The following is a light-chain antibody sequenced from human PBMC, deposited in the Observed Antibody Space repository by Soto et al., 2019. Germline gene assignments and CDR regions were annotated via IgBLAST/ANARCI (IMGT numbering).Light chain of an antibody. Sequence: QSVLTQPPSASGTPGQRVTISCSGSSSNIGSNTVNWYQQLPGTAPKRLIYSNNQRPSGVPDRFSGSRSGTSASLAISGLQSEDEGDYYCAAWDDSLNGPGVFGGGTKLTVL. J-gene: IGLJ3*02. CDR1: SSNIGSNT. CDR2: SNN. CDR3: AAWDDSLNGPGV. V-gene: IGLV1-44*01.